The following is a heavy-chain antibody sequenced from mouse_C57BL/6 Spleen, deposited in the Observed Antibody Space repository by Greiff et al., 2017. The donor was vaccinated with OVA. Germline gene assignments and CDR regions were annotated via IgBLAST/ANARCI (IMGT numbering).Heavy chain of an antibody. CDR2: IRNKANGYTT. CDR1: GFTFTDYY. J-gene: IGHJ4*01. V-gene: IGHV7-3*01. CDR3: ARYWGLRNYYAMDY. D-gene: IGHD2-4*01. Sequence: EVQLKESGGGLVQPGGSLSLSCAASGFTFTDYYMSWVRQPPGKALEWLGFIRNKANGYTTEYSASVKGRFTISRDNSQSILYLQMNALRAEDSATYYCARYWGLRNYYAMDYWGQGTSVTVSS.